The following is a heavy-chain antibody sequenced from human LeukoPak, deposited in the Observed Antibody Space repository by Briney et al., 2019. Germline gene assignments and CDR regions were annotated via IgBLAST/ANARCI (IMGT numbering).Heavy chain of an antibody. Sequence: GESLKISCKGSGYSFTSYWIGWVRQMPGKGLEWMGIIYPGDSDTRCSPSFQGQVTISADKSISTAYLQWSSLKASDTAMYYCAREYCSSTSCQKAYRNWFDPWGQGTLVTVSS. CDR1: GYSFTSYW. CDR2: IYPGDSDT. D-gene: IGHD2-2*01. J-gene: IGHJ5*02. CDR3: AREYCSSTSCQKAYRNWFDP. V-gene: IGHV5-51*03.